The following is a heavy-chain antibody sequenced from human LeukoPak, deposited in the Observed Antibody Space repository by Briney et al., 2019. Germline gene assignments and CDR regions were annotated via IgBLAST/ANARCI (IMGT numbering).Heavy chain of an antibody. CDR2: IYTSGST. Sequence: SQTLSLTCTVSGGSISSGSYYWSWIRQPAGKGLEWIGRIYTSGSTYYNPSLKSRVTISVDTSKNQFSLKLSSVTAADTAVYYCARGDDYGGIDFDYWGQGTLVTVSS. CDR3: ARGDDYGGIDFDY. CDR1: GGSISSGSYY. J-gene: IGHJ4*02. D-gene: IGHD4-23*01. V-gene: IGHV4-61*02.